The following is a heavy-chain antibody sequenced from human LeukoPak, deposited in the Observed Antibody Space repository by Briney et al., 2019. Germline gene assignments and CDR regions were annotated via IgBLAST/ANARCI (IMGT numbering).Heavy chain of an antibody. CDR3: ARGLRVYYDSSGIDAFDI. CDR2: INPSGGST. Sequence: ASVKVSCKASGYTFTSYYMHWVRQAPGQGLEWMGIINPSGGSTSYAQKFQGRVTMTRDTSTSTVYMELSSLRSEDTAVYYCARGLRVYYDSSGIDAFDIWGQGTMVTVSS. D-gene: IGHD3-22*01. V-gene: IGHV1-46*01. J-gene: IGHJ3*02. CDR1: GYTFTSYY.